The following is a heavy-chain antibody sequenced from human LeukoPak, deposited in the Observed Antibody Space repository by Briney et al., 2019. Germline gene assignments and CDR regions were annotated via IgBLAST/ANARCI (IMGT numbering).Heavy chain of an antibody. D-gene: IGHD5-24*01. V-gene: IGHV3-33*01. CDR3: ARDERVGDDGYNAPSDY. CDR2: VWYDGSNK. CDR1: GFTFSSYG. J-gene: IGHJ4*02. Sequence: GGSLRLSCAASGFTFSSYGMHWVRQAPGKGLEWVAVVWYDGSNKYYADSVKGRFTISRDNSKNTLYLQMNSLRAEDTAVYYCARDERVGDDGYNAPSDYWGQGTLVTVSS.